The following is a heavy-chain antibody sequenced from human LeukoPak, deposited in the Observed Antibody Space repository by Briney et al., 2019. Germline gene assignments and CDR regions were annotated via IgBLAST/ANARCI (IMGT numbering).Heavy chain of an antibody. CDR2: ISSSGSTI. Sequence: GGSLRLSCAASGFTFSGYYMSWMRQAPGKGLEWVAYISSSGSTIYYTDSVKGRFTISRDNSKNSLYLQMNSLRAEDTAVNYCAREKWLVNWIFDYWGQGALVTVSS. V-gene: IGHV3-11*04. J-gene: IGHJ4*02. CDR1: GFTFSGYY. CDR3: AREKWLVNWIFDY. D-gene: IGHD6-19*01.